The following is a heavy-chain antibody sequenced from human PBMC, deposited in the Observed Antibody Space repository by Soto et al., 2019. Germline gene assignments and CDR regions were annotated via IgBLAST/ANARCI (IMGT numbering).Heavy chain of an antibody. CDR3: TRPPSGSYGDDSDY. V-gene: IGHV3-73*02. CDR2: IRDKANHYAT. J-gene: IGHJ4*02. CDR1: GFSFSDSA. D-gene: IGHD1-26*01. Sequence: EVQLVESGGGWVQPGGSLKLSCSGSGFSFSDSAIHWVRQASGQGLEWVGRIRDKANHYATAYAVSVRGRFTISRDDSENTAYLQMTSLKTEDTAVYYFTRPPSGSYGDDSDYWGQGTLVTVSS.